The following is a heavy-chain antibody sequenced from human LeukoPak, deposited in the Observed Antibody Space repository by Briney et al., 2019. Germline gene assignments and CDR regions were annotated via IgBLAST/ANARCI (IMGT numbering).Heavy chain of an antibody. CDR2: IWYDGSNK. Sequence: GGSLRLSCAGSGFPFSNYWMAWVRQAPGKGLEWVAVIWYDGSNKYYADSVKGRFTISRDNSKNTLYLQMNSLRAEDTAVYYCARDRGSVSFYFDYWGQGTLVTVSS. V-gene: IGHV3-33*08. CDR3: ARDRGSVSFYFDY. CDR1: GFPFSNYW. D-gene: IGHD2-8*02. J-gene: IGHJ4*02.